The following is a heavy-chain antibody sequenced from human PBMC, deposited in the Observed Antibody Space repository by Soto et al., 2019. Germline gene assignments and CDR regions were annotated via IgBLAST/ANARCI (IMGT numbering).Heavy chain of an antibody. V-gene: IGHV2-5*02. CDR1: GFPLTNKRKG. Sequence: VRPTEALGXSCTLGGFPLTNKRKGVVWIRQSPGKVLEWLALVYWDDDKRYSPSLKTRLTITKDNSAKKVVMTMTNMDHVDTGTYFCTHCPCALGIRGQGLL. CDR3: THCPCALGI. J-gene: IGHJ4*02. CDR2: VYWDDDK. D-gene: IGHD3-3*02.